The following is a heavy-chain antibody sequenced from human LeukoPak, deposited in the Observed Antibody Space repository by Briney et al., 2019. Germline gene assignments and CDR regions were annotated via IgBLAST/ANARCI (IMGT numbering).Heavy chain of an antibody. CDR3: ARDRTYYYDSSGYYGAFDI. CDR2: IYYSGST. V-gene: IGHV4-59*01. Sequence: SETLSLTCTVSGGSMTNYYWSWIRQPPGKGLEWIGYIYYSGSTNYNPSLKSRVTISVDTSKNQFSLKLSSVTAADTAVYYCARDRTYYYDSSGYYGAFDIWGQGTMVTVSS. J-gene: IGHJ3*02. D-gene: IGHD3-22*01. CDR1: GGSMTNYY.